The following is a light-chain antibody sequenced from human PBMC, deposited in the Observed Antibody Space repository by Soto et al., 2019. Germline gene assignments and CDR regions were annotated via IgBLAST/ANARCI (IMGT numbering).Light chain of an antibody. V-gene: IGKV3D-20*02. CDR3: HQRSNWPPFT. Sequence: EIVMTQSPATLSVSPGERATLSCRASQSVSNDYVAWVQQKPGQTPRLLIYGGSSRATGIPDRFIGSGSGTDFTLTINSLEPEDFAVYYCHQRSNWPPFTFGGGTKVDIK. J-gene: IGKJ4*01. CDR2: GGS. CDR1: QSVSNDY.